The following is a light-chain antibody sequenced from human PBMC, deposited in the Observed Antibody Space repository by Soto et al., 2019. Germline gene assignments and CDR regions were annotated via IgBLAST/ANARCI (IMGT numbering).Light chain of an antibody. V-gene: IGLV2-14*01. CDR3: SSYTRSDTLV. Sequence: QSVLTQPASVSGSPGQSITISCTGTSSDVGGYNYVSWYQQHPGKAPKLMIYDVVNRPSGVSNRFSGSKSGNAASLTISGLQAEAEADYYCSSYTRSDTLVFGTGTKLTVL. CDR1: SSDVGGYNY. CDR2: DVV. J-gene: IGLJ1*01.